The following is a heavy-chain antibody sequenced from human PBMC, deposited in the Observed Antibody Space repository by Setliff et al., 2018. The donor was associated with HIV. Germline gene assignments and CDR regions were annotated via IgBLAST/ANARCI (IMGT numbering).Heavy chain of an antibody. D-gene: IGHD6-19*01. Sequence: PGGSLRLSCSASGSTFDDYGMSWVRQAPGKGLEWVSGVNWHGSSTGYADSVKGRFVISRDNARNSLYLQMNSLRAEDTALYYCARENNRGWHWLDPFDYWGQGTLVTV. J-gene: IGHJ4*02. CDR1: GSTFDDYG. V-gene: IGHV3-20*04. CDR2: VNWHGSST. CDR3: ARENNRGWHWLDPFDY.